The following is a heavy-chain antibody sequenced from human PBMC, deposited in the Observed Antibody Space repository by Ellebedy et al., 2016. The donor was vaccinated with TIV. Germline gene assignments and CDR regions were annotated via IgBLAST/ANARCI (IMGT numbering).Heavy chain of an antibody. Sequence: SETLSLXXTVSGGSISTSTYYWDWIRQPPGKGLEWIGNVYYNGNTYYNPSLKSRATTSVDTSKKQFSLKLSSVTAADTGVYYCARHAGGVDAFDIWGQGTMVTVSS. CDR3: ARHAGGVDAFDI. V-gene: IGHV4-39*01. D-gene: IGHD3-10*01. J-gene: IGHJ3*02. CDR2: VYYNGNT. CDR1: GGSISTSTYY.